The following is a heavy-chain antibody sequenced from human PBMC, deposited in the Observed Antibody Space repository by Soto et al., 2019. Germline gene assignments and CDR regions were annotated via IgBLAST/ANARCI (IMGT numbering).Heavy chain of an antibody. CDR1: GFTFSSYG. V-gene: IGHV3-30*18. CDR2: ISYDGSNK. J-gene: IGHJ4*02. D-gene: IGHD5-12*01. CDR3: AKDQDSGYDITGRGVMEFDY. Sequence: GGSLRLSCAASGFTFSSYGMHWVRQAPGKGLEWVAVISYDGSNKYYADSVKGRFTISRDNSKNTLYLQMNSLRAEDTAVYYCAKDQDSGYDITGRGVMEFDYWGQGTLVTVSS.